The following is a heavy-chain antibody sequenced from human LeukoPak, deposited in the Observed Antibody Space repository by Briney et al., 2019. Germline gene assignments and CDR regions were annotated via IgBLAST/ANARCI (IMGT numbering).Heavy chain of an antibody. CDR3: ARGLSSFNAFLDY. V-gene: IGHV4-61*02. CDR2: IYTSGNT. CDR1: GDSISSGRYY. J-gene: IGHJ4*02. Sequence: PSQTLSLTCTVSGDSISSGRYYWTWIRQPAGKGLEWIGRIYTSGNTDYNPSLKSRVTISLDTSKSQFSMKLKSVTAADTAVYYCARGLSSFNAFLDYWGQGSLVTVSS.